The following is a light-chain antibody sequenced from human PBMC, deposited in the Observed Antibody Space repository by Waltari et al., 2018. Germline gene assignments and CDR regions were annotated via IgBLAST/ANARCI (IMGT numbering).Light chain of an antibody. CDR2: EVT. J-gene: IGLJ1*01. V-gene: IGLV2-23*02. CDR1: RSDVGNYNL. CDR3: CSYAGLGIYV. Sequence: QSGLTQPASVSGSPGQSINVSCTGTRSDVGNYNLVSWYQQYPGKAPKLMVYEVTKRTSGVSDRFSGSKSGNTASLTISGLQSEDEADYYCCSYAGLGIYVFGTGTKVTVL.